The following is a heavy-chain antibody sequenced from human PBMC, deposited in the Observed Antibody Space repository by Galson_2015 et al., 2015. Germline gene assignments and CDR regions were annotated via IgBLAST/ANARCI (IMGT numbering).Heavy chain of an antibody. CDR2: INPDGSEK. Sequence: SLRLSCAASGFTFTSYWMTWVRQAPGKGLEWVSNINPDGSEKYYVDSVKGRFTISRDNAKNSLYLQMNSLRAEDTAVYYCARNYDYGDYVRGMDVWGQATAVTVSS. V-gene: IGHV3-7*01. CDR1: GFTFTSYW. CDR3: ARNYDYGDYVRGMDV. J-gene: IGHJ6*02. D-gene: IGHD4-17*01.